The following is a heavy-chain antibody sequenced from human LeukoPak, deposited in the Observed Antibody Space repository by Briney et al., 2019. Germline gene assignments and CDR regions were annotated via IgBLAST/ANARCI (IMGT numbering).Heavy chain of an antibody. Sequence: ASVKVSCKVSGYTLTELSMHWVRQAPGKGLGWMGGFDPEDGETIYAQKFQGRVTMTEDTSTDTAYMELSSLRSEDTAVYYCATSYVVAHWFDPWGQGALVTVSS. CDR1: GYTLTELS. D-gene: IGHD3-16*01. V-gene: IGHV1-24*01. CDR3: ATSYVVAHWFDP. J-gene: IGHJ5*02. CDR2: FDPEDGET.